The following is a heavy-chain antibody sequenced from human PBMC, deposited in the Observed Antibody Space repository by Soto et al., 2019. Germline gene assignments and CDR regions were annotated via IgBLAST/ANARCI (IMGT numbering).Heavy chain of an antibody. CDR3: AGGMHAGLTHCFDP. CDR1: GGSITSDH. J-gene: IGHJ5*02. D-gene: IGHD1-20*01. Sequence: PSETLSLTCIVSGGSITSDHWSWIRQFPGKVLEWIAYTSYTGNTEYNPSLKSRVTISIDTSQNQLSLKLTAMTAADTAVYYCAGGMHAGLTHCFDPWVQGSLVT. CDR2: TSYTGNT. V-gene: IGHV4-59*01.